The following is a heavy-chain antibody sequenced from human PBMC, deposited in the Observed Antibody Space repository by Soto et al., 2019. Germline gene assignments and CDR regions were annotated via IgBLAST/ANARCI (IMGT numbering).Heavy chain of an antibody. Sequence: PGGSLRLSCAASGFTFSSYGMHWVRQAPGRGLEWVAVIWYDGSNKYYADSVKGRFTISRDNSKNTLYLQMNSLRAEDTAVYYCARDWGAVAGNYGMDVWGQGTTVTVSS. CDR2: IWYDGSNK. CDR1: GFTFSSYG. J-gene: IGHJ6*02. CDR3: ARDWGAVAGNYGMDV. V-gene: IGHV3-33*01. D-gene: IGHD6-19*01.